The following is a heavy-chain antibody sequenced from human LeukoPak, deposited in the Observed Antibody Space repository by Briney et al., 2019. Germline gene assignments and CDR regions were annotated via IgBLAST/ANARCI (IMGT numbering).Heavy chain of an antibody. Sequence: GGSLRLSCAATGFMFRSSSMSWVRQVPGKGLEWVSTISASAGNIYYADSVKGRFTISRDNSKNTLFLQMNSLRAEDTAIYYCAKRPAAVRGVIPYVDYWGQGTLVTVSS. J-gene: IGHJ4*02. D-gene: IGHD3-10*02. V-gene: IGHV3-23*01. CDR1: GFMFRSSS. CDR2: ISASAGNI. CDR3: AKRPAAVRGVIPYVDY.